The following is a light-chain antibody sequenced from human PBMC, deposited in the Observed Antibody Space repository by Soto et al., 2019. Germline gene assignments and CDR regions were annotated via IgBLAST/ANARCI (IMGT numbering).Light chain of an antibody. CDR2: WAS. CDR1: QSLLYTSNNKNY. V-gene: IGKV4-1*01. Sequence: DVVMTQSPDSLAVSLGERATINCKSSQSLLYTSNNKNYLAWYQHKPGQPPKLLIYWASTRESGVPDRFSGSGSGTDVTLTISSLQAEDVAVYYCHQYYNTPPWTFGQGTKVEIK. CDR3: HQYYNTPPWT. J-gene: IGKJ1*01.